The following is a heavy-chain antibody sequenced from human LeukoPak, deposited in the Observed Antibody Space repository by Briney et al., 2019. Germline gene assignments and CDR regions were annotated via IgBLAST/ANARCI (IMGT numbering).Heavy chain of an antibody. CDR1: GFTFSSYW. J-gene: IGHJ4*02. CDR3: ARVEGSSLDY. D-gene: IGHD3-10*01. Sequence: GGSLRRSCAASGFTFSSYWTSWVRQAPRKGLEWVANIKQDGSEKYYVDSVKGRFTISRDNAKNSLYLQMNSLRAEDTAVYYCARVEGSSLDYWGQGTLVTVSS. CDR2: IKQDGSEK. V-gene: IGHV3-7*01.